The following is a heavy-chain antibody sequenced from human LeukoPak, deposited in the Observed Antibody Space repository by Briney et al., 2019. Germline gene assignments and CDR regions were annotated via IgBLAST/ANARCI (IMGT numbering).Heavy chain of an antibody. D-gene: IGHD3-22*01. J-gene: IGHJ4*02. V-gene: IGHV3-9*01. CDR2: LSWNSGTT. CDR3: TRESSYDDVLSID. CDR1: GFTFMDYS. Sequence: GGSLRLSCTASGFTFMDYSMYWVRQAPWKGREWVLGLSWNSGTTDYADSVKGRFTVSRDNAKDSLYLQMNSLRSEDTALYYCTRESSYDDVLSIDWGQGTQVTVSS.